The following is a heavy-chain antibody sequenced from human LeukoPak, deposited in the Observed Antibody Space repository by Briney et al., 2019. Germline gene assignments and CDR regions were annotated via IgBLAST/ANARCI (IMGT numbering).Heavy chain of an antibody. CDR2: IIPIFGTA. Sequence: SVKVSCKASGCTFSSYAISWVRQAPGQGLEWMGGIIPIFGTANYAQKFQGRVTITADESTSTAYMELSSLRSDDTAVYYCARVADYGDYRAFDYWGQGTLVTVSS. CDR1: GCTFSSYA. D-gene: IGHD4-17*01. V-gene: IGHV1-69*13. J-gene: IGHJ4*02. CDR3: ARVADYGDYRAFDY.